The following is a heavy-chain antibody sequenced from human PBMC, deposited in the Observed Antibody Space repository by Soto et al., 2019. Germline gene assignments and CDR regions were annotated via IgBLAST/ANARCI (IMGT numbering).Heavy chain of an antibody. CDR2: ISWNSGSI. V-gene: IGHV3-9*01. CDR1: GFTFDDYA. J-gene: IGHJ3*02. CDR3: AKVSRLVVDSNAFDI. Sequence: GGSLRLSCAASGFTFDDYAMHWVRQAPGKGLEWVSGISWNSGSIGYADSVKGRFTISRDNAKNSLYLQMNSLRAEDTALYYCAKVSRLVVDSNAFDIWGQGTMVTVS. D-gene: IGHD3-22*01.